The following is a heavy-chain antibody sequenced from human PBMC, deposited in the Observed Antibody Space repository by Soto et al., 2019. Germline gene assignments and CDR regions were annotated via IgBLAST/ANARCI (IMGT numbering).Heavy chain of an antibody. D-gene: IGHD3-9*01. J-gene: IGHJ4*02. CDR3: ARVTYDSFTAYSYYFDY. CDR2: VYYSGSV. Sequence: SETLSLTCTVSGDSIRPYYWTWIRQPPGKGLEWVGYVYYSGSVNYKSSLKSRVTMSVDTSKNQFSLRLNSVTAADTAVYYCARVTYDSFTAYSYYFDYWGQGTLVTVSS. CDR1: GDSIRPYY. V-gene: IGHV4-59*01.